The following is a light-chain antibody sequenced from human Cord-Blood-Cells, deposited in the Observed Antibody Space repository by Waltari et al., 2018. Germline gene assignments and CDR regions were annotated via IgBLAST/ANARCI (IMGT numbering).Light chain of an antibody. CDR2: CAS. J-gene: IGKJ1*01. CDR3: QQYNNWWT. Sequence: EIVMTQSPATLSVSPGERATLSCRASQSVSSNLAWYQQKPGQAPRPLIYCASTRATGIPARFSGSGSGTEFTLTISSLQSEDFAVYYCQQYNNWWTFGQGTKVEIK. CDR1: QSVSSN. V-gene: IGKV3-15*01.